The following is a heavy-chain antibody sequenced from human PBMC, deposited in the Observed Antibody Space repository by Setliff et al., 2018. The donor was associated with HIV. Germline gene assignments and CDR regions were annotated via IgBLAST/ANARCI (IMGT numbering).Heavy chain of an antibody. J-gene: IGHJ1*01. V-gene: IGHV4-59*01. Sequence: SETLSLTSTLSGGSISSYYWSWIRQPPGRGLEWIGYIYYTGSTNYNPSLKSRVTISVDTSKNQFSLKLSSVTAADTAVYSCASSTPYGDYAAEYFQHWGQGTLVTVTS. CDR2: IYYTGST. CDR1: GGSISSYY. CDR3: ASSTPYGDYAAEYFQH. D-gene: IGHD4-17*01.